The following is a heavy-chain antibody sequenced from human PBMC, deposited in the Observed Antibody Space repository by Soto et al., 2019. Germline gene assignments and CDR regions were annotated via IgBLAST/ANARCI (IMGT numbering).Heavy chain of an antibody. Sequence: GGSLRLSCAASGFTFRNYWMHWARQVPGKGLVWVSRIDSVGISTTYADSVKGRFTISRDNAKNTLYLEMNSLRAEDTAIYYCAMDVYDYDTSGDYLCYCGQGTLVTVSA. J-gene: IGHJ4*02. CDR3: AMDVYDYDTSGDYLCY. D-gene: IGHD3-22*01. CDR1: GFTFRNYW. V-gene: IGHV3-74*03. CDR2: IDSVGIST.